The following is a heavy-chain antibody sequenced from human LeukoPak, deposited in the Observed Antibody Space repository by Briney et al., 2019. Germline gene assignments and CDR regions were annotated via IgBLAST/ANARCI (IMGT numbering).Heavy chain of an antibody. Sequence: ASVKVSCKASGYTFTSYGISWVRQAPGQGLEWMGWISAYNGNTNYAQKLQGRVTMTTDTSTSTAYMELSSLRSEDTAVYYCARGQDSSSWYRWFDPWGQGTLVTVSS. J-gene: IGHJ5*02. D-gene: IGHD6-13*01. CDR1: GYTFTSYG. CDR2: ISAYNGNT. CDR3: ARGQDSSSWYRWFDP. V-gene: IGHV1-18*01.